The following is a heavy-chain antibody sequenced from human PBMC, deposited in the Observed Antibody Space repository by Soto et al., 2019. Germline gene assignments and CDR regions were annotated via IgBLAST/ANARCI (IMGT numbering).Heavy chain of an antibody. CDR1: GRSISSYY. D-gene: IGHD6-6*01. Sequence: ETLSVTWTVSGRSISSYYCSWIRPPPGKGLEWIGYIYYSGSTNYNPSLKSRVTMTRDTSISTAYMELSRLRSDDTAVYYCARVRSAARGDYYYGMDVWGQGTTVTVSS. CDR2: IYYSGST. V-gene: IGHV4-59*01. J-gene: IGHJ6*02. CDR3: ARVRSAARGDYYYGMDV.